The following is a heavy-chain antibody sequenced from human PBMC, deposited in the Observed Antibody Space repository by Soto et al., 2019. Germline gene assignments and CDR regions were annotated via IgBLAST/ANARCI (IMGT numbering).Heavy chain of an antibody. J-gene: IGHJ3*02. D-gene: IGHD3-16*02. CDR3: ARHLQYDYIWGSYLHDAFDI. V-gene: IGHV4-39*01. Sequence: SETLSLTCTVSGGSISSSSYYWGWIRQPPGKGLEWIGSIYYSGSTYYNPSLKSRVTISVDTSKNQFSLKLSSVTAADTAVYYCARHLQYDYIWGSYLHDAFDIWGQGTMVTVSS. CDR2: IYYSGST. CDR1: GGSISSSSYY.